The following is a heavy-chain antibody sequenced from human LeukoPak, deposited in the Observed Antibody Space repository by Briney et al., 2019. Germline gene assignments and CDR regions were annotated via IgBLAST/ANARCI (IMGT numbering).Heavy chain of an antibody. Sequence: GGSLRLSCAASGFTFSSYAMSWVRQAPGRGLEWVSAISGSGGSTYYADSVKGRFTISRDNSKNTLYLQMNSLRAEDTAVYYCAKGGLWLGELIDYWGQGTLVTVSS. CDR2: ISGSGGST. D-gene: IGHD3-10*01. V-gene: IGHV3-23*01. CDR3: AKGGLWLGELIDY. CDR1: GFTFSSYA. J-gene: IGHJ4*02.